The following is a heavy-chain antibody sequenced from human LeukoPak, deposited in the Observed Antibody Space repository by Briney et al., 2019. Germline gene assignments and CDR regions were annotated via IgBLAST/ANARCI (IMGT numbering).Heavy chain of an antibody. J-gene: IGHJ4*02. CDR3: ATGRSIRYFDY. D-gene: IGHD3-9*01. V-gene: IGHV4-59*12. Sequence: SETLSLTCTVSGVSIFSSYWNWVRQPPGKGLEWIGYVHYSGSTNYNPSLKSRVTISVDPSKSQFSLKLSPATAADTAVYYCATGRSIRYFDYWGQGTLLTVSS. CDR1: GVSIFSSY. CDR2: VHYSGST.